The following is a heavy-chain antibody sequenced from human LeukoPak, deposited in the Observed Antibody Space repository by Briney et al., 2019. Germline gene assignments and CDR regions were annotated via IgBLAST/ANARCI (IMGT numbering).Heavy chain of an antibody. CDR3: AKGVGYKQLFDY. Sequence: GGSLRLSCAASGFTFDDYAMHWVRQAPGKGLEWVSGISWNSGSIGYADSVKGRFTISRDNAKNSLYLQMNSLRAEDTALYYCAKGVGYKQLFDYWGQGTLVTVSS. V-gene: IGHV3-9*01. CDR2: ISWNSGSI. J-gene: IGHJ4*02. CDR1: GFTFDDYA. D-gene: IGHD5-24*01.